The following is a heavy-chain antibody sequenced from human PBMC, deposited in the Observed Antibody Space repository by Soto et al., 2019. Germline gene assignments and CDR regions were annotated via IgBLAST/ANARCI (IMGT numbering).Heavy chain of an antibody. D-gene: IGHD5-18*01. CDR3: ARDLVRSSGYSYGYYFDY. V-gene: IGHV1-69*13. J-gene: IGHJ4*02. CDR1: GGTFSSYA. CDR2: IIPIFGTA. Sequence: ASVKVSCKASGGTFSSYAISWVRQAPGQGLEWMGGIIPIFGTANYAQKFQGRVTITADESTSTAYMELSSLRSEDTAVYYCARDLVRSSGYSYGYYFDYWGQGTLVTVSS.